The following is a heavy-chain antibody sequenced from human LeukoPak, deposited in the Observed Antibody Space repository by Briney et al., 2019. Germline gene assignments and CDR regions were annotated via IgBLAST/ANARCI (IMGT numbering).Heavy chain of an antibody. J-gene: IGHJ5*02. Sequence: SQTLSRTCTVSGGSISSGSYYWSWIRQPAGKGLEWIGRIYTSGSTNYNPSLKSRVTISVDTSKNQSSLKLSSVTAADTAVYYCARERGVGAVAGGWFDPWGQGTLVTVSS. CDR1: GGSISSGSYY. CDR3: ARERGVGAVAGGWFDP. CDR2: IYTSGST. V-gene: IGHV4-61*02. D-gene: IGHD6-19*01.